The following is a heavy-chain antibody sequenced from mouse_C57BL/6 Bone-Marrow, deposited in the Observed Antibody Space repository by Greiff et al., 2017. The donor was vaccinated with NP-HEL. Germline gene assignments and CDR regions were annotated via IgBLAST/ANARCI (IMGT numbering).Heavy chain of an antibody. V-gene: IGHV3-6*01. CDR1: GYSITSGYY. CDR3: AREGYY. CDR2: ISYDGSN. J-gene: IGHJ2*01. Sequence: VQLKESGPGLVKPSQSLSLTCSVTGYSITSGYYWNWIRQFPGNKLEWMGYISYDGSNNYNPSLKNRISITRDTSKNQFFLKLNSVTTEDTATYYCAREGYYWGQGTTLTVSS.